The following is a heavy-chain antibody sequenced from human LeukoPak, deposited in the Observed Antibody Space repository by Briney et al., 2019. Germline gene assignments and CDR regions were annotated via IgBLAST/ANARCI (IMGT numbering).Heavy chain of an antibody. CDR3: AKVGRLSIAAAGEFDY. Sequence: GGSLRLSCAASGFTFSSYAMSWVRQAPGKGLEWVSAISASGGSTYYADSVKGRFTISRDNSKNTLYLQMNSLRAEDTAVYYCAKVGRLSIAAAGEFDYWGQGTLVTVSS. V-gene: IGHV3-23*01. J-gene: IGHJ4*02. D-gene: IGHD6-13*01. CDR1: GFTFSSYA. CDR2: ISASGGST.